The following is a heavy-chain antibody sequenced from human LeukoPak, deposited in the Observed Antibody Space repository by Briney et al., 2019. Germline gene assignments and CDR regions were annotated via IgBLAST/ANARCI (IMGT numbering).Heavy chain of an antibody. J-gene: IGHJ4*02. D-gene: IGHD3-9*01. CDR3: ARIKRRTYYDILTGYYFDY. Sequence: GGSLRLSCAASGFTFSSYWMSWVRQAPGKVLEWVANIKQDGSEKYYVDSVKGRFTISRDNAKNSLYLQMNSLRAEDTAVYYCARIKRRTYYDILTGYYFDYWGQGTLVTVSS. CDR1: GFTFSSYW. V-gene: IGHV3-7*03. CDR2: IKQDGSEK.